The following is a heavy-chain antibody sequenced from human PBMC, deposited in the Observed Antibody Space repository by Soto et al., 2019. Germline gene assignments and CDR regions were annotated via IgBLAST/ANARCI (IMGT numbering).Heavy chain of an antibody. V-gene: IGHV4-31*03. CDR3: SRVLKAVAGWFDP. J-gene: IGHJ5*02. CDR1: GASLETGAYY. D-gene: IGHD6-19*01. Sequence: QVQLQESGPGLMKPSQTLSLTCTVSGASLETGAYYWSWIRQHPGGSLEWIGYIYYTGKTDYNPSLKGRATISLHTSQSQVSLNLTSVTAADTAVYFCSRVLKAVAGWFDPWGPGTLVTVSS. CDR2: IYYTGKT.